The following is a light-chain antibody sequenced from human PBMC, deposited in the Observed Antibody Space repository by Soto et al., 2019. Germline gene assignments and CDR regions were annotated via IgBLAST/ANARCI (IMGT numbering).Light chain of an antibody. CDR3: QQYNNWPRT. CDR2: AAD. V-gene: IGKV1-16*01. J-gene: IGKJ1*01. Sequence: DIQMTQSPSSVSASVGDTVTITCRASQSITNYLTWFQQKPGKAPSLLIFAADNLQDGVPSRFSGSGSGRDFSLTISSLQSEDFAVYYCQQYNNWPRTFGQGTKVDIK. CDR1: QSITNY.